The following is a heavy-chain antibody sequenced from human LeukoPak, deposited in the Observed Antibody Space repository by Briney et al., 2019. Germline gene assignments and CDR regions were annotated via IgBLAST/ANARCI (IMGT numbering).Heavy chain of an antibody. CDR1: GFSFSTYS. CDR3: ARMNTTSSEDY. V-gene: IGHV3-48*01. CDR2: ISGSGTSI. Sequence: GGSLRLSCAASGFSFSTYSMNWVRQAPGKGLEWVPFISGSGTSIDYVDSVKGRFTVSRDNGKNSLFLHMNSLRAEDTAVYYCARMNTTSSEDYWGQGTLVTVSS. D-gene: IGHD6-6*01. J-gene: IGHJ4*02.